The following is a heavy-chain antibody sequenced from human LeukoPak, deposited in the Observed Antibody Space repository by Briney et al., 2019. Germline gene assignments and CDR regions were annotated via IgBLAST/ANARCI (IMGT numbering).Heavy chain of an antibody. Sequence: GGSLRLSCAASGFTFSSYEMNWVRQAPGKGLEWVSYISSFGTPISYPDSLHRRFTISTDNANNSLYLQMNSLRADDTAVYYCARDLFIGFRGSYPQNYWGQGTLVTVSS. CDR3: ARDLFIGFRGSYPQNY. J-gene: IGHJ4*02. D-gene: IGHD1-26*01. CDR1: GFTFSSYE. V-gene: IGHV3-48*03. CDR2: ISSFGTPI.